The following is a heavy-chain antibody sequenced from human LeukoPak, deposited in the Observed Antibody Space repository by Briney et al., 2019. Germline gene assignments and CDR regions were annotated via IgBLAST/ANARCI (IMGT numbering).Heavy chain of an antibody. CDR2: ISTSGNT. V-gene: IGHV4-4*07. CDR3: ARGVYYDVWSGYYSGAFDI. Sequence: SETLSLTCTVSGGSLSSYYWSWIPQPAGKGLEWFGRISTSGNTNYNPSLKSRVAMSVDTSKNQFSLKLSSVTAADTAAYYCARGVYYDVWSGYYSGAFDIWGQGTMVTVSS. CDR1: GGSLSSYY. J-gene: IGHJ3*02. D-gene: IGHD3-3*01.